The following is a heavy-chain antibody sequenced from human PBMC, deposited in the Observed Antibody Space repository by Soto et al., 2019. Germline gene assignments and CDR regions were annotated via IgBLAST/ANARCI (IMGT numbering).Heavy chain of an antibody. CDR1: GYTFTAYY. CDR3: ARERYQVITYGMEV. Sequence: ASVKFSCKASGYTFTAYYMHWVRQAPGQGLEWMGWINANSGGPSYAQKFQGRVTLSRDTSINTAYLEVSRLRFDDAAVYFCARERYQVITYGMEVWGQGTTVIVS. CDR2: INANSGGP. D-gene: IGHD2-2*01. J-gene: IGHJ6*02. V-gene: IGHV1-2*02.